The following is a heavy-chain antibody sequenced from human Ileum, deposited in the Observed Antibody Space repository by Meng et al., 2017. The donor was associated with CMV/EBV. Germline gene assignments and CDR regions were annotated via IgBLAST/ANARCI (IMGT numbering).Heavy chain of an antibody. CDR1: GFTLSNRG. V-gene: IGHV3-30*02. J-gene: IGHJ4*02. D-gene: IGHD3-10*01. CDR2: LRSDGSDK. Sequence: QVQLVEAGGGVVQPGGSLRRSCATSGFTLSNRGIHWVRQTPGKRLEWVAFLRSDGSDKRYAESVKGRFTISRDTSRNTAYLQMNSLRSEDTAVYYCARGINMDDYKFDYWGQGTLVTASS. CDR3: ARGINMDDYKFDY.